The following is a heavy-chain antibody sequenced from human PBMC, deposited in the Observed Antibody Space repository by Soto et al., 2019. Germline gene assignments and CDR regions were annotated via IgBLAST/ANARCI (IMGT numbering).Heavy chain of an antibody. J-gene: IGHJ4*02. Sequence: GGSLRLSCAASGFTFTRYSMNWVRQAPGKGLEWVSSISSTTNYIYYADSMKGRFTVSRDNAKNSVYLEMNSLSAEDTAVYYCARESEDLTSNFDYWGQGILVTVSS. CDR1: GFTFTRYS. CDR3: ARESEDLTSNFDY. V-gene: IGHV3-21*01. CDR2: ISSTTNYI.